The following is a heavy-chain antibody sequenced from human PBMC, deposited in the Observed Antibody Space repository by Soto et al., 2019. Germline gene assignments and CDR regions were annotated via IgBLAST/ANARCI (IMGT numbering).Heavy chain of an antibody. Sequence: GESLKISCEPSGYSFTHNWLARVRQMPGKGLEWMGIIFPADSETRYSPSFQGHVTISADKSISTAYLQWSSLKASDTAMYYCARHGTSDPQQLANYYYYGMDVWGQGTTVTVSS. J-gene: IGHJ6*02. D-gene: IGHD6-13*01. V-gene: IGHV5-51*01. CDR3: ARHGTSDPQQLANYYYYGMDV. CDR2: IFPADSET. CDR1: GYSFTHNW.